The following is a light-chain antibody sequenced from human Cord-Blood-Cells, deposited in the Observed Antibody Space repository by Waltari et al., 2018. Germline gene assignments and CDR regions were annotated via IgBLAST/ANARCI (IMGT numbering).Light chain of an antibody. Sequence: SSELTQDPAVSVALGQTVRITCHGDRLRSYYASRYQQKTGQAPVLLIYGKNNRPPGIPDRFSGSSSGNTASLTITGAQAEDEADYYCNSRDSSGNHWVFGGGTKLTVL. CDR3: NSRDSSGNHWV. J-gene: IGLJ3*02. CDR1: RLRSYY. V-gene: IGLV3-19*01. CDR2: GKN.